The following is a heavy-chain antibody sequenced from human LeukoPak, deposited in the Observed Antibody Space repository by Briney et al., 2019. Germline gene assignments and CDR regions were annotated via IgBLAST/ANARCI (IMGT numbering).Heavy chain of an antibody. Sequence: GASVKVSCKASGYTFTSYGISWVRQAPGQGLEWMGWISAYNGNTIYAQKLQGRVTMTTDTSTSTAYMELRSLRSDDTAVYYCARMAYCSGGSCYHNWFDPWGQGTLVTVSS. CDR2: ISAYNGNT. V-gene: IGHV1-18*01. CDR1: GYTFTSYG. D-gene: IGHD2-15*01. J-gene: IGHJ5*02. CDR3: ARMAYCSGGSCYHNWFDP.